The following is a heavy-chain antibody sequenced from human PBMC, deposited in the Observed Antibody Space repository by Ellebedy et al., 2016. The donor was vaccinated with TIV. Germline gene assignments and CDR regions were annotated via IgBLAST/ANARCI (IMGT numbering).Heavy chain of an antibody. V-gene: IGHV3-74*01. J-gene: IGHJ3*01. CDR1: GFFFSSYW. Sequence: PGGSLRLSCAASGFFFSSYWMHWVRQVPGKGLVWVSRINNDGTITSYAASVKGRFSISRANAKNTVYRQVNSLRAEDSAVYFCTRGRIQAARRLGTTPPPDAFDFWGQGTVVTVS. CDR2: INNDGTIT. D-gene: IGHD6-6*01. CDR3: TRGRIQAARRLGTTPPPDAFDF.